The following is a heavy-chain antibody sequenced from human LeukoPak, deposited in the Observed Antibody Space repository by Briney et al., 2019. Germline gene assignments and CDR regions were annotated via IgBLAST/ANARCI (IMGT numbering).Heavy chain of an antibody. D-gene: IGHD3-9*01. CDR3: ARGSLRYFDWLSNP. J-gene: IGHJ5*02. CDR1: GYIFTSYG. Sequence: GASVKVSCKASGYIFTSYGISWVRQAPGQGLEWMGWISAYNGNTNYAQKLQGRVTMTTDTSTSTAYMELRSLRSDDTAVYYCARGSLRYFDWLSNPWGQGTLVTVSS. CDR2: ISAYNGNT. V-gene: IGHV1-18*01.